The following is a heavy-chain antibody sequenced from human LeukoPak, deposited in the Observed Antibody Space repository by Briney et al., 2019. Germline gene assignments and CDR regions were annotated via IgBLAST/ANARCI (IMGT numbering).Heavy chain of an antibody. CDR3: ARNPTNYYDSSGYFDY. Sequence: GGSLRLSCAAGGFSFSSYSMNWVRQAPGKRLEWIAYISSYTITYYADFVKGRFTISRDNAKKSLDLQMNSLRAEDTAVYYCARNPTNYYDSSGYFDYWGQGTLVTVSS. V-gene: IGHV3-48*01. CDR1: GFSFSSYS. D-gene: IGHD3-22*01. CDR2: ISSYTIT. J-gene: IGHJ4*02.